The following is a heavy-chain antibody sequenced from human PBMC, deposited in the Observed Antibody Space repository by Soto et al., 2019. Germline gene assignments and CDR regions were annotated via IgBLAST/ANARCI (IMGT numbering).Heavy chain of an antibody. CDR1: RLTFRNYG. CDR2: ISYDGSDK. V-gene: IGHV3-30*18. CDR3: SKLSFYSGYDLDLDFHSRHFDY. J-gene: IGHJ4*02. D-gene: IGHD5-12*01. Sequence: QVQLVESGGGVVQSGRSLRLSCAASRLTFRNYGMHWVRQAPGKGLEWVAVISYDGSDKFYADSVKGRFTISRDNSKNTLYLQMNSLRPEDTAVYYCSKLSFYSGYDLDLDFHSRHFDYWGPGTLVTVSS.